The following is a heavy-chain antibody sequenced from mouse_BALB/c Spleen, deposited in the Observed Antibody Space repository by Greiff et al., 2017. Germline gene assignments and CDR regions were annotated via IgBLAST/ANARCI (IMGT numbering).Heavy chain of an antibody. D-gene: IGHD4-1*01. CDR2: IYPGDGDT. Sequence: VQLQQSGAELVRPGSSVKISCKASGYAFSSYWMNWVKQRPGQGLEWIGQIYPGDGDTNYNGKFKGKATLTADKSSSTAYMQLSSLTSEDSAVYFCARSGGCYYAMDYWGQGTSVTVSS. J-gene: IGHJ4*01. CDR3: ARSGGCYYAMDY. CDR1: GYAFSSYW. V-gene: IGHV1-80*01.